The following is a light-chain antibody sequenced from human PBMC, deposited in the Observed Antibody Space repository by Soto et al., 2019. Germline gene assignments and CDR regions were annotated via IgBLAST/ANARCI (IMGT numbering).Light chain of an antibody. CDR1: QSVSSN. Sequence: EIVLTQSPGTLSLSPGERATLSCRASQSVSSNLAWYQQKPGQAPRLLIYDASNRATGIPDRFSGSGSGTDFTLIINRLEPEDVAIYYCQQYGGSPRITFGQGTRLEIK. J-gene: IGKJ5*01. CDR2: DAS. V-gene: IGKV3-20*01. CDR3: QQYGGSPRIT.